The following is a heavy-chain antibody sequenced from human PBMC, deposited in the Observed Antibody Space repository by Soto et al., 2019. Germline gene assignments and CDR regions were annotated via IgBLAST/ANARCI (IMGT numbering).Heavy chain of an antibody. J-gene: IGHJ4*02. CDR1: GGSISSSSYY. D-gene: IGHD6-13*01. CDR2: TYYSGST. CDR3: ARVIRGGSSAFDY. Sequence: SETLSLTCTVSGGSISSSSYYWGWIRQPPGKGLEWIGSTYYSGSTYYNPSLKSRVTISVDTSKNQFSLKLSSVTAADTAVYYCARVIRGGSSAFDYWGQGTLVTVSS. V-gene: IGHV4-39*01.